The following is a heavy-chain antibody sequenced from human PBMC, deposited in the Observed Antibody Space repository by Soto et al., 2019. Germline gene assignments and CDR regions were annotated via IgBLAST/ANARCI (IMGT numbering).Heavy chain of an antibody. V-gene: IGHV1-18*01. CDR1: GYTFTSYG. CDR2: ISAYNGNT. D-gene: IGHD1-26*01. J-gene: IGHJ4*02. CDR3: ARDEDSGSYSGDFDY. Sequence: GASVKVSCKASGYTFTSYGISWVRQAPGQGLEWMGWISAYNGNTNYAQKLQGRVTMTTDTSTSTAYMELRSLRSDDTAVYYCARDEDSGSYSGDFDYWGQGTLVNVSS.